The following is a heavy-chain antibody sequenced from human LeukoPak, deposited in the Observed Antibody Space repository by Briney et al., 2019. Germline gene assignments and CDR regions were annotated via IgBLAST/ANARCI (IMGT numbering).Heavy chain of an antibody. D-gene: IGHD2-2*01. Sequence: GGSLRLSCAASGFTFSSYWMSWVRQAPGKGLEWVANIKQDGSEKYYVDSVKGRFTISRDNAKNSLYLQMNSLRAEDTALYYCARVAYCSSTSCYWGRYYYYMDVWGKGTTVTVSS. V-gene: IGHV3-7*03. CDR1: GFTFSSYW. CDR3: ARVAYCSSTSCYWGRYYYYMDV. J-gene: IGHJ6*03. CDR2: IKQDGSEK.